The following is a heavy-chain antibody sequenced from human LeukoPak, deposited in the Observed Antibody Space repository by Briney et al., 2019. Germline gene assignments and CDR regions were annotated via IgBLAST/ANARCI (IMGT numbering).Heavy chain of an antibody. Sequence: ASVKVSCKASGYTFTGYYMHWVRQAPGQGLEWMGWINPNSGGTNYAQKFQGRVTMTRDTSISTAYMELSRLRSDDTAVYYCARRYCTNGVCYSDYWGQGTLVTVSS. J-gene: IGHJ4*02. CDR1: GYTFTGYY. CDR3: ARRYCTNGVCYSDY. V-gene: IGHV1-2*02. CDR2: INPNSGGT. D-gene: IGHD2-8*01.